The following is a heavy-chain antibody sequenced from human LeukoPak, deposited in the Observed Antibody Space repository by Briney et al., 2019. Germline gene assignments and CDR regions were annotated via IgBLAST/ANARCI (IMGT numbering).Heavy chain of an antibody. J-gene: IGHJ4*02. V-gene: IGHV4-59*01. CDR1: GGSISSYY. D-gene: IGHD1-26*01. CDR2: MYDSGST. Sequence: SETLSLTCTVPGGSISSYYWSWIRQPPGKGLELIGYMYDSGSTNYNPSLKSRVTISVDTSKNQFSLRLSSVTAADTVVYYCAGHGGSYTFDCWGQGVLVTVSS. CDR3: AGHGGSYTFDC.